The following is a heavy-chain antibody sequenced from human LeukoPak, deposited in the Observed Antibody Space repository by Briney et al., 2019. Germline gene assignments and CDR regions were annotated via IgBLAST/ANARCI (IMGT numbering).Heavy chain of an antibody. Sequence: PGGSLRLSCAASGFTFSSYSMNWVRQAPGKGLEWVSYISSSSSTIYYADSVKGRFTISRDNAKNSLYLQMNSLRAEDTAVYYCARDTFGWVGDYGPYYYMDVWGKGTTVTVSS. CDR2: ISSSSSTI. CDR1: GFTFSSYS. V-gene: IGHV3-48*01. CDR3: ARDTFGWVGDYGPYYYMDV. J-gene: IGHJ6*03. D-gene: IGHD4-17*01.